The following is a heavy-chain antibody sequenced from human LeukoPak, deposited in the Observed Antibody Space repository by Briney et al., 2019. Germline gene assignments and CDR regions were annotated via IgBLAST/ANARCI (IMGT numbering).Heavy chain of an antibody. CDR1: GGSFSGYY. Sequence: SETLSLTCAVYGGSFSGYYWSWIRQPPGKGLEWIGSIYYSGSTYYNPSLKSRVTISVDTSKNQFSLKLSSVTAADTAVYYCARLAPILTGYYPPSNDAFDIWGQGTMVTVSS. CDR2: IYYSGST. D-gene: IGHD3-9*01. J-gene: IGHJ3*02. CDR3: ARLAPILTGYYPPSNDAFDI. V-gene: IGHV4-34*01.